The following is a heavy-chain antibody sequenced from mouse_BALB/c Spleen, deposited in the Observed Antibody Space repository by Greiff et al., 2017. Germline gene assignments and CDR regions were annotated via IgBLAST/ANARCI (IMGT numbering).Heavy chain of an antibody. V-gene: IGHV7-3*02. J-gene: IGHJ4*01. CDR3: ARDRDPYWVDYAMDY. D-gene: IGHD4-1*01. CDR1: GFTFTDYY. CDR2: IRNKANGYTT. Sequence: EVMLVASGGGLVQPGGSLRLSTATSGFTFTDYYMSWVRPPPGKALEWLGFIRNKANGYTTEYSASVKGRFTISRDNSQSILYLQMNTLRAEDSATYYCARDRDPYWVDYAMDYWGQGTAGTVSS.